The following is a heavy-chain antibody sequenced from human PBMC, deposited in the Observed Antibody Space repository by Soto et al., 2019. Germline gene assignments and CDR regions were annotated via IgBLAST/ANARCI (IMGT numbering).Heavy chain of an antibody. J-gene: IGHJ4*02. CDR1: GGTFSSYA. CDR2: IIPIFGTA. Sequence: SVKVSCKASGGTFSSYAISWVRQAPGQGLEWMGGIIPIFGTANYAQKFQGRVTITADESTSTAYMELGSLRSEDTAVYYCQFPHPTYFDYWGQGTLVTVSS. V-gene: IGHV1-69*13. D-gene: IGHD2-21*01. CDR3: QFPHPTYFDY.